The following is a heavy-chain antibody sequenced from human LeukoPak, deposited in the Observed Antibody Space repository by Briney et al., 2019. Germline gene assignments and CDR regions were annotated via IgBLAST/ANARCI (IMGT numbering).Heavy chain of an antibody. D-gene: IGHD5-18*01. CDR1: SDSISSFY. CDR2: IYYTGST. V-gene: IGHV4-59*01. J-gene: IGHJ4*02. Sequence: SETLSLTCTVSSDSISSFYWSWIRQPPGKGLEWIGYIYYTGSTNYNPSLKSRVTISVDTSKSQFSLKLSSVTAADTAVYYCARVEGRYSYAGYWGQGTLVTVSS. CDR3: ARVEGRYSYAGY.